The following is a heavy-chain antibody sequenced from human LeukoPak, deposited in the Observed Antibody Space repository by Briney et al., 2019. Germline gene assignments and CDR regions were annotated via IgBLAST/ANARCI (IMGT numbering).Heavy chain of an antibody. CDR3: ASTYDFWSGYYTFDY. CDR2: IYYSGST. D-gene: IGHD3-3*01. V-gene: IGHV4-59*01. J-gene: IGHJ4*02. CDR1: GGSISSYY. Sequence: SETLSLTRTVSGGSISSYYWSWIRQPPGKGLEWIGYIYYSGSTNYNPSLKSRVTISVDTSKNQFSLKLSSVTAADTAVYYCASTYDFWSGYYTFDYWGQGTLVTVSS.